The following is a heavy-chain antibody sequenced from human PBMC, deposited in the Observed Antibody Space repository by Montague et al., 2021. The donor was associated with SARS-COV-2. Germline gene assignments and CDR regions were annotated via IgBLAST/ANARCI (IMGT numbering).Heavy chain of an antibody. D-gene: IGHD3-10*01. CDR2: IYNSGSA. V-gene: IGHV4-39*01. CDR3: ARLESTRGVIIRGAFHI. Sequence: SETLSLTCSVSGDSINNSRYYWGWIRQPPGKGLEWIGTIYNSGSAYYKPSLKSRVTISVDTSKDQFSLKLNSVTATDTAVCYCARLESTRGVIIRGAFHILGQGTKVTVSS. CDR1: GDSINNSRYY. J-gene: IGHJ3*02.